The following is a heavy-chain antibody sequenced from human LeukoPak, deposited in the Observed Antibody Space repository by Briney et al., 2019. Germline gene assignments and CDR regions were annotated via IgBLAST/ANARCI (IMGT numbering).Heavy chain of an antibody. Sequence: SVKVSCKASGYTFTSYYMHWVRQAPGQGLEWMGGIIPMFGAANYAQKFQGRVTITADKFTSTAYMQLSSLRSEDTAMYYCARDPTYYYDSSGYSPTDSDAFDIWGQGTMVTVSS. V-gene: IGHV1-69*06. CDR3: ARDPTYYYDSSGYSPTDSDAFDI. CDR2: IIPMFGAA. D-gene: IGHD3-22*01. CDR1: GYTFTSYY. J-gene: IGHJ3*02.